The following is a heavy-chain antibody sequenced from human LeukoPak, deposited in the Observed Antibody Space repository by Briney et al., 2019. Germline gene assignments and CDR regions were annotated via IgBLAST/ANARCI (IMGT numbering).Heavy chain of an antibody. D-gene: IGHD6-13*01. J-gene: IGHJ4*02. V-gene: IGHV3-48*04. CDR1: GFTFSSYS. Sequence: PGGSLRLSCAASGFTFSSYSMNWVRQAPGKGLEWVSYISSSSSTIYYADSVKGRFTISRDNAKKSLYLQMNSLRAEDTAVYYCAGGGSSWYADYWGQGTLVTVSS. CDR3: AGGGSSWYADY. CDR2: ISSSSSTI.